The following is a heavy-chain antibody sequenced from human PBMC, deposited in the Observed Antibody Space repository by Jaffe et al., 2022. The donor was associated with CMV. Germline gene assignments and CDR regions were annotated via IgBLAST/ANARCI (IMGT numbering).Heavy chain of an antibody. V-gene: IGHV4-59*08. Sequence: QVQLQESGPGLVKPSETLSLTCTVSGGSISSYYWSWIRQPPGKGLEWIGYIYYSGSTNYNPSLKSRVTISVDTSKNQFSLKLSSVTAADTAVYYCARHVFLGYCSGGSCYEGFDPWGQGTLVTVSS. J-gene: IGHJ5*02. CDR3: ARHVFLGYCSGGSCYEGFDP. D-gene: IGHD2-15*01. CDR1: GGSISSYY. CDR2: IYYSGST.